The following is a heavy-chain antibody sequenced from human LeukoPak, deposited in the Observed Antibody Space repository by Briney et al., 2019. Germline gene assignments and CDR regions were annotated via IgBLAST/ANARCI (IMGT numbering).Heavy chain of an antibody. Sequence: ASVKVSCKASGYTFTGYYMHWVRQAPGQGLEWMGWINPNSGGTNYAQNFQGRVTMTRDTSISTAYMELSRLRSDNTALYYCARASGRYSDAFDIWGQGTMVTVSS. CDR1: GYTFTGYY. CDR2: INPNSGGT. D-gene: IGHD1-26*01. J-gene: IGHJ3*02. V-gene: IGHV1-2*02. CDR3: ARASGRYSDAFDI.